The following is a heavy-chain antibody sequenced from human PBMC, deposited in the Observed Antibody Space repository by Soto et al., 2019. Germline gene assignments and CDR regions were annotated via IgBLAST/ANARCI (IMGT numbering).Heavy chain of an antibody. V-gene: IGHV4-39*07. Sequence: SETLSLTCTVSGGSISSSSYFWVWIRQPPGKGLEWIGSIYYSGSTYYNPSLKSRVTISVDKSKNQFSLKLSSVTAADTAVYYCARVIPASLFWFDPWGQGTLVTVSS. CDR3: ARVIPASLFWFDP. CDR1: GGSISSSSYF. J-gene: IGHJ5*02. CDR2: IYYSGST.